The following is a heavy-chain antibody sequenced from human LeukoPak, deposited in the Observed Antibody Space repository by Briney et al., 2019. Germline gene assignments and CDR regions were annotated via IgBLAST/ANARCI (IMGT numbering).Heavy chain of an antibody. J-gene: IGHJ6*03. CDR2: ISYDGSNK. CDR3: ARTRYSGYVGFYYYMDV. CDR1: GFTFSSYG. D-gene: IGHD5-12*01. Sequence: PGGSLRLSCAASGFTFSSYGMHWVRQAPGKGLEWVAVISYDGSNKYYADSVKGRFTISRDNSKNTLYLQMNSLRAEDTAVYYCARTRYSGYVGFYYYMDVWGKGTTVTVSS. V-gene: IGHV3-30*03.